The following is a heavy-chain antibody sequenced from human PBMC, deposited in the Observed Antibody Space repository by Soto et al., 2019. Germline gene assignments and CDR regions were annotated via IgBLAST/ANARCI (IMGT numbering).Heavy chain of an antibody. CDR2: ISSHGNTA. CDR3: ARVGLNVFRAANDSYNCFEP. CDR1: GFTYSHYA. J-gene: IGHJ5*02. D-gene: IGHD6-25*01. Sequence: GGSLRLSCTASGFTYSHYALHWVRQNPSKGPEWVAYISSHGNTAKYADSVKGRFTISRDNYKKEVYLQMNSLRIADTAVYYCARVGLNVFRAANDSYNCFEPWGQGTLVTVS. V-gene: IGHV3-30*04.